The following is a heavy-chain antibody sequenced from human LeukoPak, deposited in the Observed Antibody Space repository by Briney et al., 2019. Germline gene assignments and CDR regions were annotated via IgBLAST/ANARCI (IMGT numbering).Heavy chain of an antibody. D-gene: IGHD4-17*01. J-gene: IGHJ4*02. CDR3: ARGTMTTVTYYFDY. CDR2: INHSGST. Sequence: SETLSLTCAVYGGSFSGYYWSWIRQPPGKGLEWIGEINHSGSTNYNPSLKSRVTISVDPSKNQFSLKLSSVTAADTAVYYCARGTMTTVTYYFDYWGQGTLVTVPS. V-gene: IGHV4-34*01. CDR1: GGSFSGYY.